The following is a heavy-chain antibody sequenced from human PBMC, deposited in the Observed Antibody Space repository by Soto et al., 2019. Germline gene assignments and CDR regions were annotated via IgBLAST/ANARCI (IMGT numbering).Heavy chain of an antibody. CDR2: ISSSSSNI. Sequence: GGSLRLSCAASGFTFSSYSMNRVRQAPGKGLEWVSAISSSSSNIYYADSVKGRFTISRDNAKNTLYLQMNSLRAEDTAVYYCAKEGETWIQPYYMDVWGKGTTVTVSS. J-gene: IGHJ6*03. V-gene: IGHV3-21*04. CDR1: GFTFSSYS. CDR3: AKEGETWIQPYYMDV. D-gene: IGHD5-18*01.